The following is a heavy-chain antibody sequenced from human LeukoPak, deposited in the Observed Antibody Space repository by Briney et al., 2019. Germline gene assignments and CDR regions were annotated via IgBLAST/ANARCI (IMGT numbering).Heavy chain of an antibody. D-gene: IGHD3-22*01. CDR3: ARTERQRGYYYDNSGPYYFDY. CDR2: IYYSGST. CDR1: GGSISSYY. Sequence: SETLSLTCTVSGGSISSYYWSWIRQPPGKGLEWIGYIYYSGSTNYNPSLKSRVTISVDTSKNQFSLKLSSVTAADTAVYYCARTERQRGYYYDNSGPYYFDYWGQGTLVTVSS. V-gene: IGHV4-59*01. J-gene: IGHJ4*02.